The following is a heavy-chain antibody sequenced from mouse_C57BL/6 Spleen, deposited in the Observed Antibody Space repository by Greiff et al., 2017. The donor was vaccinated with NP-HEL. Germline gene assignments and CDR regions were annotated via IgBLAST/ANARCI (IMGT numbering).Heavy chain of an antibody. CDR1: GYTFTSYT. CDR3: ARGNYFDY. CDR2: INTSSGYT. V-gene: IGHV1-4*01. J-gene: IGHJ2*01. Sequence: VQLQESGAELARPGASVKMSCKASGYTFTSYTMHWVKQRPGQGLEWIGYINTSSGYTKYNQKFKDKATLTADKSSSTTYMQLSSLTSEDSAVYYRARGNYFDYWGKGTTLTVSS.